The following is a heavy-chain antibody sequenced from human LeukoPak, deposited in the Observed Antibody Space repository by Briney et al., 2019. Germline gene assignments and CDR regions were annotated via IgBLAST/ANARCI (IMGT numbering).Heavy chain of an antibody. Sequence: GGSLRLSCTASGFTFSSHWMTWVRQPPGKGLEWVALIWYDGSNKYYTDSVKGRLTISRDNSKNTLYLQMNSLRAEDTAVYYCAREGPRGNSQFDYWGQGTLVTVSS. CDR3: AREGPRGNSQFDY. CDR2: IWYDGSNK. D-gene: IGHD2/OR15-2a*01. CDR1: GFTFSSHW. J-gene: IGHJ4*02. V-gene: IGHV3-33*08.